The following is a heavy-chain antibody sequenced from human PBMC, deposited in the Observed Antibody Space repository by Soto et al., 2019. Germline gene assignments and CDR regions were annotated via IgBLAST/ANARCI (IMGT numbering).Heavy chain of an antibody. CDR3: ARISYCVKDY. V-gene: IGHV4-61*01. D-gene: IGHD1-26*01. CDR1: GASLSSGRSY. J-gene: IGHJ4*02. Sequence: SETLSLTCTVSGASLSSGRSYWSWTRQHPGKGLEWIGYFYYTGTTKYNPSLESRVTISAHTSKNQFSLNLTSVTAADTAVYYCARISYCVKDYWGQGALVT. CDR2: FYYTGTT.